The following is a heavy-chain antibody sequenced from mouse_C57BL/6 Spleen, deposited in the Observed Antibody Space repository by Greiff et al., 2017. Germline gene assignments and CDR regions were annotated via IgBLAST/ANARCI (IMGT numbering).Heavy chain of an antibody. CDR2: INPGSGGT. Sequence: QVHVKQSGAELVRPGTSVKVSCKASGYAFTNYLIEWVKQRPGQGLEWIGVINPGSGGTNYNEKFKGKATLTADKSSSTAYMQLSSLTSEDSAVYFCARGHGSGYRAWFAYWGQGTLVTVSA. D-gene: IGHD1-1*01. V-gene: IGHV1-54*01. CDR1: GYAFTNYL. CDR3: ARGHGSGYRAWFAY. J-gene: IGHJ3*01.